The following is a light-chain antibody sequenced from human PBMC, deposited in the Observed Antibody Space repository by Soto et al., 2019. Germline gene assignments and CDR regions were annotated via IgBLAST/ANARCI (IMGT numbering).Light chain of an antibody. Sequence: DIQMTQSPSSLSASVGDRVTITCRTSQSITSYLNWYQQKPGEAPKLLIYAASSLQSGVPSGFSGSGSGTDFTLTISSLQPEDFATYYCQQTYTIPWTFGQGTKVEIK. V-gene: IGKV1-39*01. CDR1: QSITSY. CDR3: QQTYTIPWT. J-gene: IGKJ1*01. CDR2: AAS.